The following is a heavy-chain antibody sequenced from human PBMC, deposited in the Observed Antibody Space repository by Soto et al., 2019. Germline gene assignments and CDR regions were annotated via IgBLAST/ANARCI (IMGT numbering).Heavy chain of an antibody. J-gene: IGHJ4*02. CDR3: ARGGSSIDY. D-gene: IGHD6-6*01. Sequence: SETLSLTCTVSGGSISRYYWSWIRQTPGKGLEWIGYIYYSGSTNYNPSLKSRVTISVDTSKNQFSLKLSSVIAADTAVYYCARGGSSIDYWGQGNLVTVSA. CDR2: IYYSGST. V-gene: IGHV4-59*01. CDR1: GGSISRYY.